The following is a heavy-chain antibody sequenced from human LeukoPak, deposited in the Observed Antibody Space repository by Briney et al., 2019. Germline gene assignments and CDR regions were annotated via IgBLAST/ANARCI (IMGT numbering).Heavy chain of an antibody. J-gene: IGHJ3*02. Sequence: SETLSLTCTVSGGSISSYYWSWIRQPPGKGLELIGYIYYSGSTNYNPSLKSRVTISVDTSKNQFSLKLSSVTAADTAVYYCARCRDDYVWGSYRQSDAFDIWGQGTMVTVSS. CDR2: IYYSGST. CDR1: GGSISSYY. D-gene: IGHD3-16*02. CDR3: ARCRDDYVWGSYRQSDAFDI. V-gene: IGHV4-59*01.